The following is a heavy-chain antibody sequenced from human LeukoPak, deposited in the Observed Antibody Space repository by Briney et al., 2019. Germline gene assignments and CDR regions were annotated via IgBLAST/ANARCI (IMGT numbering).Heavy chain of an antibody. CDR1: GYTFTRYY. D-gene: IGHD3-22*01. Sequence: GASVKVSCKASGYTFTRYYMHWVRQAPGQGLEWMGIINPSGGSTNYAQEFQGRVTMTRDMSTSTAYMELRSLRSDDTAVYYCARLPDYDNSVYTSSIDYWGQGTLVTVSS. V-gene: IGHV1-46*01. J-gene: IGHJ4*02. CDR3: ARLPDYDNSVYTSSIDY. CDR2: INPSGGST.